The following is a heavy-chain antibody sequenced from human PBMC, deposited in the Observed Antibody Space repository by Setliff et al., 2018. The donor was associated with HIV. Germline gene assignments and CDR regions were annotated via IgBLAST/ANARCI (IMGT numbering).Heavy chain of an antibody. Sequence: VKVSCKASGGTFSGNAISWVRQAPGQGLEWMGGIIPIFGSANYAQKFQGRVTITADGSTNTVYMELSSLRSEDTAVYYCARDRGRGNWLDPWGQGTLVTVSS. J-gene: IGHJ5*02. V-gene: IGHV1-69*13. D-gene: IGHD3-16*01. CDR1: GGTFSGNA. CDR3: ARDRGRGNWLDP. CDR2: IIPIFGSA.